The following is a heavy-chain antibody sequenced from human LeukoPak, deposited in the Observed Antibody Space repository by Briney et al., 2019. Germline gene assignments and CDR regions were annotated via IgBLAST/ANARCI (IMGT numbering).Heavy chain of an antibody. CDR1: GFIFSTYT. D-gene: IGHD1-26*01. J-gene: IGHJ4*02. CDR2: ISHDGTYK. V-gene: IGHV3-30*04. CDR3: ARRGIVGATTSGYYFDY. Sequence: GGSLRLSCAASGFIFSTYTIHWVRQAPGKGLEWVSSISHDGTYKHYADSVKGRFTISRDNSKKTLYLQMNSLRPEDRAVYYCARRGIVGATTSGYYFDYWGQGTLVTVSS.